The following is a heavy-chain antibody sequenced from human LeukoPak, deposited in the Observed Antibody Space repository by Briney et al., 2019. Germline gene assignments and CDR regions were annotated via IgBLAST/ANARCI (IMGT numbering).Heavy chain of an antibody. Sequence: GGPLRLSCAASGFTFNNYAMNWVRQAPGKGLEWVSSISGGGETTYYADSAKGRFTISRDNSQNTLYLQMNSLRAEDTAVYYCARDYADYVGYFFFYYWGQGTLVTVSS. CDR2: ISGGGETT. D-gene: IGHD4-17*01. CDR3: ARDYADYVGYFFFYY. J-gene: IGHJ4*02. V-gene: IGHV3-23*01. CDR1: GFTFNNYA.